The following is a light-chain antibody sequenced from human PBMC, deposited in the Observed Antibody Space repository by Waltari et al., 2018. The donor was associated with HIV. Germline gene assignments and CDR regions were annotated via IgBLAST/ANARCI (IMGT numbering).Light chain of an antibody. V-gene: IGKV3-15*01. CDR1: QSVSSY. CDR2: DAS. Sequence: EIVMTQSPATLSVSLGERATLSYRASQSVSSYLAWYQQKPGQAPRLLIYDASSRATGVPARFTGSGSGTEFTLTISSLQSEDFAVYYCQQFIFWPFTFGQGTNLEI. J-gene: IGKJ2*01. CDR3: QQFIFWPFT.